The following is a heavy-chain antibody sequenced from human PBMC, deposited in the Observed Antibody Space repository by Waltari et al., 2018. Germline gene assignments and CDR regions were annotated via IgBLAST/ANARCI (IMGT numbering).Heavy chain of an antibody. CDR1: GYTFTGYY. Sequence: QVQLVQSGAEVKKPGASVKVSCKASGYTFTGYYMHWVRQAPGQGLEWMGWINPNSGCTNYAPKFQGRVTMTRDTSISTAYRELSRLRSDDTAVYYCARDRDRIYRSGWYGGGYFQHWGQGTLVTVSS. D-gene: IGHD6-19*01. V-gene: IGHV1-2*02. CDR3: ARDRDRIYRSGWYGGGYFQH. J-gene: IGHJ1*01. CDR2: INPNSGCT.